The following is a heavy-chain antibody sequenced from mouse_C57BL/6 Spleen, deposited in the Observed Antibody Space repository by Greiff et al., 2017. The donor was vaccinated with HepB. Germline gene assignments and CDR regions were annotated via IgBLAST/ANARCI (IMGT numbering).Heavy chain of an antibody. CDR3: ARPVYDGYFDWYFDV. D-gene: IGHD2-3*01. CDR2: ISNGGGST. J-gene: IGHJ1*03. Sequence: EVKLVESGGGLVQPGGSLKLSCAASGFTFSDYYMYWVRQTPEKRLEWVAYISNGGGSTYYPDTVKGRFTISRDNAKNTLYLQMSRLKSEDTAMYYCARPVYDGYFDWYFDVWGTGTTVTVSS. CDR1: GFTFSDYY. V-gene: IGHV5-12*01.